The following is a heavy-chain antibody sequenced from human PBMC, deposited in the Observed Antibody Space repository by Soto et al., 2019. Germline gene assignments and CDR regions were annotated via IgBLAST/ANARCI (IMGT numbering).Heavy chain of an antibody. D-gene: IGHD3-3*01. Sequence: KPSETLSLTCTVSGGSISSYYWSWIRQPPGKGLEWIGYIYYSGSTNYNPSLKSRVTISVDTSKNQFSLKLSSVTAADTAVYYCARDRSGFWSGYHYYYYGMDVWGQGTTVTVSS. CDR2: IYYSGST. V-gene: IGHV4-59*01. CDR1: GGSISSYY. J-gene: IGHJ6*02. CDR3: ARDRSGFWSGYHYYYYGMDV.